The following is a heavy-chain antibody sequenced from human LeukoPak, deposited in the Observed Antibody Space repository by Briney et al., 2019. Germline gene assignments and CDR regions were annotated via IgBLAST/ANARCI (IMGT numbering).Heavy chain of an antibody. D-gene: IGHD6-19*01. CDR3: ARAPHSIIAVAGTIDY. Sequence: ASVKVSCKVSGYTLTELSMHWVRQAPGKGLEWMGGFDPEDGETIYAQKFQGRVTMTEDTSTDTAYMELSSLRSEDRAVYYCARAPHSIIAVAGTIDYWGQGTLVTVSS. CDR2: FDPEDGET. V-gene: IGHV1-24*01. J-gene: IGHJ4*02. CDR1: GYTLTELS.